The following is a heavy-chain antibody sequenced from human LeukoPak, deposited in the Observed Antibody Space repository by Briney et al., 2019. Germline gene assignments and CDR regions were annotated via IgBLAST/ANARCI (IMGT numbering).Heavy chain of an antibody. CDR3: ARGIVVVPAARSPRAFDI. D-gene: IGHD2-2*01. J-gene: IGHJ3*02. Sequence: ASVKVSCKASGYTFTSYYMHWVRQAPGQGLEWMGIINPSGGSTSYAQKFQGRVTITRDTSTSTVYMELSSLRSEDTAVYYCARGIVVVPAARSPRAFDIWGQGTMVTVSS. V-gene: IGHV1-46*01. CDR2: INPSGGST. CDR1: GYTFTSYY.